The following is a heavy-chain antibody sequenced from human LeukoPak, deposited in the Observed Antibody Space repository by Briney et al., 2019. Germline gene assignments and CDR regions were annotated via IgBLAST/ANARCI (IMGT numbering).Heavy chain of an antibody. J-gene: IGHJ3*02. CDR2: IYYGGST. V-gene: IGHV4-31*03. D-gene: IGHD2-15*01. CDR1: GGSISSGGYY. Sequence: SQTLSLTCTVSGGSISSGGYYWSWIRQHPGKGLEWIGYIYYGGSTYYSPSLKSRVTISVDTSKNQFSLKLSSVTAADTAVYYCAREGVVAFDIWGQGTMVTVSS. CDR3: AREGVVAFDI.